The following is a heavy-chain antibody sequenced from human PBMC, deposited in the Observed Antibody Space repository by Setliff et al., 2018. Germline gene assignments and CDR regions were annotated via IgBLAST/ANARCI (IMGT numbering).Heavy chain of an antibody. CDR1: GGSISTYY. J-gene: IGHJ4*02. D-gene: IGHD6-6*01. CDR3: SRGRRGSTWTSDF. V-gene: IGHV4-59*13. Sequence: NPSETLSLTCTVSGGSISTYYWSWIRQPPGKGLEFIGYVYYSGLTNYDPSLKSRVTMSVDSSKNQFSLELSRLSSDDTAVYYCSRGRRGSTWTSDFWGQGTLVTVSS. CDR2: VYYSGLT.